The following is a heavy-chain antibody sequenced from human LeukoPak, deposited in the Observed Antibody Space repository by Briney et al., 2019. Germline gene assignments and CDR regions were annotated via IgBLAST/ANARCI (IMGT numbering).Heavy chain of an antibody. D-gene: IGHD4-17*01. CDR2: INAGNGNT. J-gene: IGHJ6*02. Sequence: ASVKFSCKASGYTFTSYAMHWVRQAPGQRLEWMGWINAGNGNTKYSQKFQGRVTITRDTSASTAYMELSSLRSEDTAVYYCARGTTVALMDVWGQGTTVTVSS. CDR3: ARGTTVALMDV. CDR1: GYTFTSYA. V-gene: IGHV1-3*01.